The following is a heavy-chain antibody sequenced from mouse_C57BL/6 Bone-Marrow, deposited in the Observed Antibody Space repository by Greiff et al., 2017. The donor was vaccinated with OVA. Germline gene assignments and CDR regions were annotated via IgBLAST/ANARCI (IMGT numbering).Heavy chain of an antibody. CDR3: ARNLFDY. J-gene: IGHJ2*01. Sequence: VKLMESGPGLVAPSQSLSITCTVSGFSLTSYAISWVRQPPGKGLEWLGVIWTGGGTNYNSALNSLLSISKDNSKSQVCLKMNSLQTEDTARYYCARNLFDYWGQGTTLTVSS. CDR2: IWTGGGT. V-gene: IGHV2-9-1*01. CDR1: GFSLTSYA.